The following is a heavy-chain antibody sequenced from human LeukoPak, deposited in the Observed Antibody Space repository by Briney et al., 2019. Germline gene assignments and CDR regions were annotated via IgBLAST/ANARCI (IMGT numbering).Heavy chain of an antibody. V-gene: IGHV4-59*01. Sequence: SETLSLTCTVSGGSISSYYCSWIRQPPGKGLEWIGYIYYSGSTNYNPSLKSRVTISVDTSKNQFSLKLSSVTAADTAVYYCARTPFWDYGYYFDYWGQGTLVTVSS. CDR1: GGSISSYY. J-gene: IGHJ4*02. CDR2: IYYSGST. D-gene: IGHD4-17*01. CDR3: ARTPFWDYGYYFDY.